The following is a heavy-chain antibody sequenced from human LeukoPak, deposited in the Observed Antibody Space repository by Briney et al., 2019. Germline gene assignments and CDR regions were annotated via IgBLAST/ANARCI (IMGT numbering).Heavy chain of an antibody. V-gene: IGHV4-34*01. CDR2: INPSGSN. CDR3: ARGRQEISMILVVMTGVSYYSDV. CDR1: GDSFSGYY. Sequence: SETLSLTCAVYGDSFSGYYWTWLRQSPGKGLEWLGEINPSGSNYYNPSLKSLLTRSRDTSKDRSSLRLSSVTAGDTAVYYCARGRQEISMILVVMTGVSYYSDVGGIGTTVTVS. J-gene: IGHJ6*03. D-gene: IGHD3-22*01.